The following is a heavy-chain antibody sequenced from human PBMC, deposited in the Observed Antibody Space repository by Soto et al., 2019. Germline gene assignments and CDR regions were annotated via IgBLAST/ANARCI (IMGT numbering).Heavy chain of an antibody. CDR1: GFTFGDYA. CDR3: TRERDSITMVRGGWFDP. Sequence: EVQLVESGGGLVQPGRSLRLSCTASGFTFGDYAMSWVRQAPGKGLEWVGFIRSKAYGGTTEYAASVKGRFTISREDSKSIAYLQINSLKTEDRAVYYCTRERDSITMVRGGWFDPWGQGTLVTVSS. J-gene: IGHJ5*02. V-gene: IGHV3-49*04. D-gene: IGHD3-10*01. CDR2: IRSKAYGGTT.